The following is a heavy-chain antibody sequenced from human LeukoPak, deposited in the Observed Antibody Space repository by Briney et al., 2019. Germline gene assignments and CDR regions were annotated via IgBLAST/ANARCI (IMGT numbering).Heavy chain of an antibody. V-gene: IGHV4-39*01. CDR2: IYYSGST. CDR3: ASPGDEYSYGPFDY. Sequence: SETLSLTCAVSGGSISSSSYYWGWIRQPPGKGLEWIGSIYYSGSTYYNPSLKSRVTISVDTSKNQFSLKLSSVTAADTAVYYCASPGDEYSYGPFDYWGQGTLVTVSS. J-gene: IGHJ4*02. D-gene: IGHD5-18*01. CDR1: GGSISSSSYY.